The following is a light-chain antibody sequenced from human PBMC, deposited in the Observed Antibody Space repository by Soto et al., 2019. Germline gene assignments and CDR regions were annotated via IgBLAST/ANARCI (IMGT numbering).Light chain of an antibody. Sequence: EIVLTQSPGTLSLSPGERATLSCRASQSVSSNYLAWYQHKPGQGPRLLIYAASSRATGIPDRFSGSGSGTDFTLTISRLEPEDSELYYCQKYGSAFTFGPGTKVEI. CDR1: QSVSSNY. V-gene: IGKV3-20*01. CDR3: QKYGSAFT. J-gene: IGKJ3*01. CDR2: AAS.